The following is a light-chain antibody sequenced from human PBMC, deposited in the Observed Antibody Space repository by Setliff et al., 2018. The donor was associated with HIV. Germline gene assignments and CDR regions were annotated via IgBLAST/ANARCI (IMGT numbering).Light chain of an antibody. CDR2: NTN. CDR1: SGSVSAASY. CDR3: MLYMGSGVSL. V-gene: IGLV8-61*01. J-gene: IGLJ2*01. Sequence: QTVVTQESSFSVSPGGTVTLTCGLTSGSVSAASYPAWFQQAPGQAPRTLIYNTNSRSPGVPVRFSGSIFGNKATLTISEAQADDECHYYCMLYMGSGVSLFGGGTK.